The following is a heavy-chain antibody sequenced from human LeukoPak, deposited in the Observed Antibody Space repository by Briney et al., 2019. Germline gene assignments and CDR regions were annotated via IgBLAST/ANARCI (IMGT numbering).Heavy chain of an antibody. V-gene: IGHV4-34*01. Sequence: SETLSLTCAVYGGSFSGYYWSWIRQPPGKGLEWIGEINHSGSTNYNPSLKSRVTISVDRSKNQFSLKLSSVTAADTAVYYCATQYYDILTGYYFFDYWGQGTLVTVSS. CDR1: GGSFSGYY. D-gene: IGHD3-9*01. CDR2: INHSGST. J-gene: IGHJ4*02. CDR3: ATQYYDILTGYYFFDY.